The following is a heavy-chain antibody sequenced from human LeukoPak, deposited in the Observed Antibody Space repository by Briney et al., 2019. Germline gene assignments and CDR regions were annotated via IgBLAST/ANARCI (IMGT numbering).Heavy chain of an antibody. CDR1: GFTFSSYW. CDR3: AMYSSAWYAVY. CDR2: IKHDGTVQ. J-gene: IGHJ4*02. Sequence: GGSLKLSCAASGFTFSSYWMRWVRQAPGRGLECVANIKHDGTVQYYVDSVKGTFTISRDNSKNTLYLEMNTLRVEDTAVYYCAMYSSAWYAVYWGQGTLVTVSS. V-gene: IGHV3-7*02. D-gene: IGHD6-19*01.